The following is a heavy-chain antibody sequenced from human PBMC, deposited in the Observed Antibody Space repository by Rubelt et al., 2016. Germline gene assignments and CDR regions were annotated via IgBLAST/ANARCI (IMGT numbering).Heavy chain of an antibody. V-gene: IGHV3-13*01. J-gene: IGHJ6*02. CDR1: GFTFSSYD. CDR2: IGTAGDT. D-gene: IGHD3-3*01. Sequence: EVQLVESGGGLVQPGRSLRLSCAASGFTFSSYDMHWVRQATGKGLEWVSAIGTAGDTYYPVSVKGRFTISRENAKNSLYLQMNSLRAEDTAGYYCARARPYYDFWSGSPPPRYGMDVWGQGTTVTVSS. CDR3: ARARPYYDFWSGSPPPRYGMDV.